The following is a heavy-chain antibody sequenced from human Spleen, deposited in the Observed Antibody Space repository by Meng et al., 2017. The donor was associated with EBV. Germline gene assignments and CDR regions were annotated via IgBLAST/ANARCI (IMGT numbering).Heavy chain of an antibody. CDR1: GGSFSGYF. D-gene: IGHD6-6*01. CDR2: INHSGST. Sequence: QVQLRQGGAGLLKPSETLSLTCAVYGGSFSGYFWSWIRQPPGKGLEWIGEINHSGSTSYNPSLKSRVTISEDTSKNQFSLKLSSVTAADTAIYYCAKGKIVARSPWFDPWGQGTLVTVSS. V-gene: IGHV4-34*01. J-gene: IGHJ5*02. CDR3: AKGKIVARSPWFDP.